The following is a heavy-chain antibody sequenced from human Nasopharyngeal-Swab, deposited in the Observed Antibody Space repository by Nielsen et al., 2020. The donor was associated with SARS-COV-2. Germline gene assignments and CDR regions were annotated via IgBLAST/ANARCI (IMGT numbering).Heavy chain of an antibody. Sequence: GSLKISCAASGFTFSSYWMHWVRQAPGKGLVWVSRINTDGTSTSYADSVKGRLTIARDNAKNTLYMQMNSLRDEDTAVYYCVRGPSSGYANDAFGVWGQGTMVTVSS. CDR1: GFTFSSYW. J-gene: IGHJ3*01. CDR2: INTDGTST. D-gene: IGHD2-2*01. CDR3: VRGPSSGYANDAFGV. V-gene: IGHV3-74*01.